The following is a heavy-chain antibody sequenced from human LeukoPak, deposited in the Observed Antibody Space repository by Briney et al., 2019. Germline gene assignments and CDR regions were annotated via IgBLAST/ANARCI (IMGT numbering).Heavy chain of an antibody. Sequence: ASVKVSCKASGYTFTSYGISWVRQAPGQGLEWMGWISAYNGNTNYAQKFQGRVTITADESTSTAYMELSSLRSEDTAVYYCARSYDYVWGSYRFPAGYMDVWGKGTTVTISS. CDR3: ARSYDYVWGSYRFPAGYMDV. CDR2: ISAYNGNT. V-gene: IGHV1-18*01. D-gene: IGHD3-16*02. J-gene: IGHJ6*03. CDR1: GYTFTSYG.